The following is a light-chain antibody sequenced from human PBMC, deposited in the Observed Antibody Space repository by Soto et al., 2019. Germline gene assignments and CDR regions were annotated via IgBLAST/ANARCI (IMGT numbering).Light chain of an antibody. CDR1: QGIRNY. J-gene: IGKJ1*01. CDR3: QQRSNWPA. Sequence: EVVLTQSPATLSLSPGERATLSCRASQGIRNYLAWYQQKPGQAPRLLIYDASNRVTGIPARFSGSGSGTDFTLTISSLEPEDFAVYYCQQRSNWPAFGQGTKVDI. V-gene: IGKV3-11*01. CDR2: DAS.